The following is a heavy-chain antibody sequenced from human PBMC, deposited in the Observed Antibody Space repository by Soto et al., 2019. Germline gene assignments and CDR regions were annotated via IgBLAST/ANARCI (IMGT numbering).Heavy chain of an antibody. D-gene: IGHD1-7*01. Sequence: PSETLSLTCAVNGGSLSGYYWTWIRQSPGKGLEWIGEINHRGSSDYNPSLKSRVTLSIDSSMNHFTLELTSLTAADTAFYYCARSDSRNFLYGVDVWGQGPGVPVSS. CDR3: ARSDSRNFLYGVDV. CDR2: INHRGSS. V-gene: IGHV4-34*01. CDR1: GGSLSGYY. J-gene: IGHJ6*02.